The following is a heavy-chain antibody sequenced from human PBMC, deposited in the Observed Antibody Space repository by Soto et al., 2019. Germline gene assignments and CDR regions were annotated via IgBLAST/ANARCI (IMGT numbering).Heavy chain of an antibody. CDR1: GFSLSTTGVG. CDR2: IYWHDDK. J-gene: IGHJ4*02. D-gene: IGHD3-16*01. V-gene: IGHV2-5*01. CDR3: AHRGGATVGLYYFDY. Sequence: GSGPTLVNPTHTRTLTCTFSGFSLSTTGVGVSWIRQPPGKALEWLALIYWHDDKRYSPSLKSRLTITKDTSKNQVVLTMTNMDPVDTATYYCAHRGGATVGLYYFDYWGQGALVTVSS.